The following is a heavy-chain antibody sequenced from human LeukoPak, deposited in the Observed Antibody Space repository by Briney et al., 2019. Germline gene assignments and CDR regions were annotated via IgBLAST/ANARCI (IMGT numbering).Heavy chain of an antibody. D-gene: IGHD3-16*01. CDR1: GGSFSGYH. CDR2: INHSGST. CDR3: ARMGDHYYYYGMDV. Sequence: SSETLSLTCAVYGGSFSGYHWSWIRQPPGKGLEWIGEINHSGSTNYNPSLKSRVTISVDTSKNQFSLKLSSVTAADTAVYYCARMGDHYYYYGMDVWGQGTTVTVSS. J-gene: IGHJ6*02. V-gene: IGHV4-34*01.